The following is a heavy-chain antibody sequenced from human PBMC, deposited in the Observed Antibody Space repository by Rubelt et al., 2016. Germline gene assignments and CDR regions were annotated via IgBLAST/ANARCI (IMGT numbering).Heavy chain of an antibody. J-gene: IGHJ4*02. Sequence: QLQLQESGPGLVKPSETLSLTCNVPGGYISSSSYYWAWIRQPPGKGLEWIGHIYYTGNTYYNPSLKSRVTISVDTSKSQFSLRLSPVTAADTAVYYCARLIARYSTSSPVDCWGQGTLVTVSS. CDR3: ARLIARYSTSSPVDC. CDR1: GGYISSSSYY. D-gene: IGHD6-6*01. CDR2: IYYTGNT. V-gene: IGHV4-39*07.